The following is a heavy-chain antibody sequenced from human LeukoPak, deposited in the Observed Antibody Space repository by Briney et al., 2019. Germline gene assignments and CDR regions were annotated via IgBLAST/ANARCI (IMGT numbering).Heavy chain of an antibody. D-gene: IGHD3-16*01. V-gene: IGHV4-61*02. CDR2: IYTSGSA. CDR3: TRGAGWLIDY. CDR1: GGSISSDPYY. J-gene: IGHJ4*02. Sequence: PSETLSLTCTVSGGSISSDPYYWSWIRQPAGKGLEWIGRIYTSGSANYNPSLKSRVTISADTSKNQFSLKLNSLTTADTAVYYCTRGAGWLIDYWGQGILVTVSS.